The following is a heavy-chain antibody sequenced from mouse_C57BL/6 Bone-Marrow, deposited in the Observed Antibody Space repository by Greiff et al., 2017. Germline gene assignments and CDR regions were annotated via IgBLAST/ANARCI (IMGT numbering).Heavy chain of an antibody. J-gene: IGHJ3*01. CDR3: SRAALITTVVDPWFAY. CDR2: IYPGSGST. Sequence: QVQLQQPGAELVKPGASVKMSCKASGYTFTSYWITWVKQRPGQGLEWIGDIYPGSGSTNYNEQFKSQATLTVDTSSSTAYMQLSRLTSEDSAVYYGSRAALITTVVDPWFAYWGQETLVTVSA. CDR1: GYTFTSYW. V-gene: IGHV1-55*01. D-gene: IGHD1-1*01.